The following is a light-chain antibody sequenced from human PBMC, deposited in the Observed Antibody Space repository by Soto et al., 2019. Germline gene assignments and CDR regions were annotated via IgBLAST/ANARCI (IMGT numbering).Light chain of an antibody. CDR3: SLYTSSTFYV. J-gene: IGLJ1*01. CDR2: EVS. V-gene: IGLV2-18*01. CDR1: SSDVGYYNR. Sequence: QSVLTQPPSGAGSPGQSVTMSCTGTSSDVGYYNRVSWYQQPPGTAPKLLIYEVSNRPSGVPDRFSGSKSGNTASLTISGLQAEDEADYYCSLYTSSTFYVFGTGTKVTVL.